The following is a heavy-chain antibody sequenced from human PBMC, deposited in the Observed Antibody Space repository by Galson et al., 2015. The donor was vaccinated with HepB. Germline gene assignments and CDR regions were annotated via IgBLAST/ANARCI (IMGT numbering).Heavy chain of an antibody. Sequence: SLRLSCAASGFTFSSYGMHWVRQAPGKGLEWVAVIWYDGSNKYYADSVKGRFTISRDNSKNTLYLQMNSLRAEDTAVYYCARRSPLYSYGYFHYYGMDVWGQGTTVTVSS. J-gene: IGHJ6*02. CDR2: IWYDGSNK. CDR1: GFTFSSYG. V-gene: IGHV3-33*01. CDR3: ARRSPLYSYGYFHYYGMDV. D-gene: IGHD5-18*01.